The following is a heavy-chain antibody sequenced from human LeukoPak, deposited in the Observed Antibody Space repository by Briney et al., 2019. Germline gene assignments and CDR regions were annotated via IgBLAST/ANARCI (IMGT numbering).Heavy chain of an antibody. CDR3: AKEGGRYSYGPILYYFDY. V-gene: IGHV3-30*18. D-gene: IGHD5-18*01. CDR2: ISYDGSNK. J-gene: IGHJ4*02. Sequence: GGSLRLSCAASGFTFSSYGMHWVRQAPGKGLEWVAVISYDGSNKYYADSVKGRFAISRDNSKNTLYLQMNSLRAEDTAVYYCAKEGGRYSYGPILYYFDYWGQGTLVTVSS. CDR1: GFTFSSYG.